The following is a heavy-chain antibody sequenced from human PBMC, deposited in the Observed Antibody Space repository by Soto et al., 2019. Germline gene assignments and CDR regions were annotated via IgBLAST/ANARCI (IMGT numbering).Heavy chain of an antibody. J-gene: IGHJ4*02. V-gene: IGHV4-59*08. CDR2: IYYSGST. D-gene: IGHD3-10*01. CDR3: ARQISVRGVIVYYFDY. CDR1: GGSISSYY. Sequence: QVQLQESGPGLVKPSETLSLTCTVSGGSISSYYWSWIRQPPGKGLEWIGYIYYSGSTNYNPSLKIRVTIPXXTXKXXFSLKLSSVTAADTAVYYCARQISVRGVIVYYFDYWGQGTLVTVSS.